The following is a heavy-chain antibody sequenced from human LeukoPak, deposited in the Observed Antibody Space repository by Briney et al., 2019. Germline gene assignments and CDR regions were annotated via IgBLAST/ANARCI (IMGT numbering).Heavy chain of an antibody. CDR1: GFTFSSYS. Sequence: PGGSLRLSCAASGFTFSSYSMNWVRQAPGKGLEWVSAISSSSSNIYYAESVKGRFTISRDNAKNSLYLQMNSLRAEDTAVYYCARVKRYSSSSQVGSCDYWGQGTMVTVSS. D-gene: IGHD6-6*01. V-gene: IGHV3-21*01. CDR3: ARVKRYSSSSQVGSCDY. J-gene: IGHJ4*02. CDR2: ISSSSSNI.